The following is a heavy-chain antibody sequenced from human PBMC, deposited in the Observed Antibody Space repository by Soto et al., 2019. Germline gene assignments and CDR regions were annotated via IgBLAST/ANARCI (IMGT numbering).Heavy chain of an antibody. CDR2: IASRAHNYAT. J-gene: IGHJ4*02. D-gene: IGHD5-18*01. V-gene: IGHV3-73*02. Sequence: EVELVESGGGLVQPGGSLKLSCAASGFSLSGSFIHWVRQASGKGPEWVGRIASRAHNYATAYGTSVQGRFTVSRDDSLNTAYLHMNGLKTEDTAVYFCAGLMDTPFERFDYWGRGILVTVSA. CDR3: AGLMDTPFERFDY. CDR1: GFSLSGSF.